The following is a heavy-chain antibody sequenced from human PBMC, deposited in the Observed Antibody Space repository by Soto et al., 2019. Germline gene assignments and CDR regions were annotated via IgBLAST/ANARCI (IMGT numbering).Heavy chain of an antibody. J-gene: IGHJ4*02. V-gene: IGHV4-31*03. CDR2: IFYSGST. CDR1: GGSISSGGFY. Sequence: LSLTCTVSGGSISSGGFYWSWIRQHPGKGLEWIGYIFYSGSTNYNPSLKSRVTISVDTSKNQFSLNLNSVTAADTAVYYCVRDRGSRGYFDYWGQGNLVTVSS. D-gene: IGHD3-22*01. CDR3: VRDRGSRGYFDY.